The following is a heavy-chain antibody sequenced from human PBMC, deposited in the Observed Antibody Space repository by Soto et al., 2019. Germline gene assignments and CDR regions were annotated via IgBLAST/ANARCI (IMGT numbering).Heavy chain of an antibody. CDR1: GFTFSNAW. CDR3: AKAYSSGWYYFDY. V-gene: IGHV3-15*07. Sequence: PGGSLRLSCAASGFTFSNAWINWVRQAPGKGLEWVGRIKSKTDGGTTDFAASVKGRFAISRDDSINMVFMQMNSLRAEDTAVYYCAKAYSSGWYYFDYWGQGTLVTVSS. D-gene: IGHD6-19*01. J-gene: IGHJ4*02. CDR2: IKSKTDGGTT.